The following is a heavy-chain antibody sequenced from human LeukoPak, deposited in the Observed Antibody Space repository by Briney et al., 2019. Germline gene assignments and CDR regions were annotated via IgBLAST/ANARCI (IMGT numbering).Heavy chain of an antibody. CDR3: ARGTVTTQYFDC. D-gene: IGHD4-11*01. J-gene: IGHJ4*02. Sequence: SETLSLTCTVSGGSISNYHWSWIRQPPGKGLEWIGYIYYSGDTNYNPSVKSRVTMSVDTSKNQFSLKLTSVTAADTAVYYCARGTVTTQYFDCWGQGTLVTVSS. CDR1: GGSISNYH. V-gene: IGHV4-59*01. CDR2: IYYSGDT.